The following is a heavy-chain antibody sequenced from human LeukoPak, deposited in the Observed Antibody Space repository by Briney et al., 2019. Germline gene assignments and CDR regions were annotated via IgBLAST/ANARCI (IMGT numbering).Heavy chain of an antibody. CDR1: GFTFSSYS. V-gene: IGHV3-21*01. Sequence: GGSLRLSCAASGFTFSSYSMNWVRQAPGKGLEWVSSISSSSSYIYYADSVKGRFTISRDNAKNSLYLQMNSLRAEDTAVYYCARGGYYDFWSGYYTLLYYFDYWGQGTLVTVSS. J-gene: IGHJ4*02. D-gene: IGHD3-3*01. CDR3: ARGGYYDFWSGYYTLLYYFDY. CDR2: ISSSSSYI.